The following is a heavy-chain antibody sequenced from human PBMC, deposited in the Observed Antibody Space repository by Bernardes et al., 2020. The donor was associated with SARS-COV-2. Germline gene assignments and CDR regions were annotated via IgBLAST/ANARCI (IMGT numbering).Heavy chain of an antibody. D-gene: IGHD2-21*02. J-gene: IGHJ6*02. CDR3: VGSSCGVDCYIGGLRSWDYGMDV. Sequence: SETLSLTCTVSGGSISSSSYYWGWLLQPPGKGLEWIGSFYAGGTTYYNPSLQSRVTKSVDTSKNQFSLRLSSVTAADTAVYYCVGSSCGVDCYIGGLRSWDYGMDVWGQGTTVTVSS. V-gene: IGHV4-39*01. CDR2: FYAGGTT. CDR1: GGSISSSSYY.